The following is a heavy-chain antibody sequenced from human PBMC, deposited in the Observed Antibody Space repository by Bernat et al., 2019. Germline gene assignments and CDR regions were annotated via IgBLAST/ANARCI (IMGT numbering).Heavy chain of an antibody. J-gene: IGHJ6*02. V-gene: IGHV3-33*01. D-gene: IGHD3-16*01. Sequence: QVQLMESGGGVVQPGRSLRLSCAASGFTFSSYGMHWVRQAPGKGLEWVAVIWYDGSNKYYADSVKGRFTISRDNSKNTLYLQMNSLRAEDTAVYYCARGAYGMDVWGQGTTVTVSS. CDR3: ARGAYGMDV. CDR2: IWYDGSNK. CDR1: GFTFSSYG.